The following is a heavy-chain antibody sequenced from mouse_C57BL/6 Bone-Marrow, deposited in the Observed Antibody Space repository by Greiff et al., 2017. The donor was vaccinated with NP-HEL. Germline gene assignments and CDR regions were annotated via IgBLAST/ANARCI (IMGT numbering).Heavy chain of an antibody. CDR3: ATYGNYDY. D-gene: IGHD2-1*01. J-gene: IGHJ2*01. CDR1: GYTFTSYW. V-gene: IGHV1-50*01. Sequence: QVQLQQPGAELVKPGASVKLSCKASGYTFTSYWMQWVKQRPGQGLEWSGEFDPSDSYTNYNQKFNGKATLTVDTSSSPANMQLSRLTSEDAAVYYCATYGNYDYWGQGTTLTVSA. CDR2: FDPSDSYT.